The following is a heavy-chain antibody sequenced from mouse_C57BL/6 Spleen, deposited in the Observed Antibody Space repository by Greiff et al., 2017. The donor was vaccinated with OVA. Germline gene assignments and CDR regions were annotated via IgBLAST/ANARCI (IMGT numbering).Heavy chain of an antibody. CDR1: GYTFTSYW. J-gene: IGHJ2*01. Sequence: VQLKQPGAELVKPGASVKMSCKASGYTFTSYWITWVKQRPGQGLEWIGDIYPGSGSTNYNEKFKSKATLTVDTSSSTAYMQLSSLTSEDSAVYYCANRDYYGSSWVDYWGQGTTLTVSS. V-gene: IGHV1-55*01. D-gene: IGHD1-1*01. CDR3: ANRDYYGSSWVDY. CDR2: IYPGSGST.